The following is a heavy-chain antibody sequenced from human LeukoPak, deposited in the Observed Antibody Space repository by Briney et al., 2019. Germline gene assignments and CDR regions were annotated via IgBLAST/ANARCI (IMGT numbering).Heavy chain of an antibody. CDR1: GYTFTSYY. V-gene: IGHV1-46*01. Sequence: ASVNVSCKASGYTFTSYYMHWVRQAPGQGLEWMGIINPSGGSTSYAQKFQGRVTMTRDTSTSTVYMELSSLRSEDTAVYYCARGSPQVYYDFLGDDYWGQGTLVTVSS. J-gene: IGHJ4*02. D-gene: IGHD3-22*01. CDR2: INPSGGST. CDR3: ARGSPQVYYDFLGDDY.